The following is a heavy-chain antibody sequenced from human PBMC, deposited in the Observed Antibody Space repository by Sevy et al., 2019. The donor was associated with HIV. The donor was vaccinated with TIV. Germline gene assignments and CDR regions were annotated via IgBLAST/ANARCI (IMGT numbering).Heavy chain of an antibody. Sequence: GGSLRLSCAASGFTFSSYTMHWVRQAPGKGLEWVAFISYDGSRKYYADSVKGRFTISRDNSKNTLYLQMNNLRAEGTAVFYCARDLALSGSYSWLAYWGQGTLVTVSS. CDR2: ISYDGSRK. CDR1: GFTFSSYT. D-gene: IGHD1-26*01. CDR3: ARDLALSGSYSWLAY. V-gene: IGHV3-30*14. J-gene: IGHJ4*02.